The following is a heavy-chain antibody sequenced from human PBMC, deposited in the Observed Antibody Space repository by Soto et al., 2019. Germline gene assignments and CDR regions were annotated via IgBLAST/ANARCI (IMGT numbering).Heavy chain of an antibody. V-gene: IGHV4-31*02. CDR3: ARSGYSYGPNPLLY. J-gene: IGHJ4*02. Sequence: VSGGSISSGGYYWSWIRQHPGKGLEWIGYIYYSGSTYYNPSLKSRDTISVDTSKNQFSLKQSSVTAADTAEKYCARSGYSYGPNPLLYWGQGTLVTVSS. CDR2: IYYSGST. CDR1: GGSISSGGYY. D-gene: IGHD5-18*01.